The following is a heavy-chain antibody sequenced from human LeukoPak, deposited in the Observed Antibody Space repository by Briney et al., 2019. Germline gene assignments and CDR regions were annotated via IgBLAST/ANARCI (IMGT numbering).Heavy chain of an antibody. J-gene: IGHJ3*02. D-gene: IGHD6-6*01. V-gene: IGHV1-18*01. Sequence: ASVKVSCKASGYTFTSYGISWVRQAPGQGLEWMGWISAYNGNTNYAQKFQGRVTMTRDTSISTAYMELSRLRSDDTAVYYCARVAPSIAARDAFDIWGQGTMVTVSS. CDR1: GYTFTSYG. CDR2: ISAYNGNT. CDR3: ARVAPSIAARDAFDI.